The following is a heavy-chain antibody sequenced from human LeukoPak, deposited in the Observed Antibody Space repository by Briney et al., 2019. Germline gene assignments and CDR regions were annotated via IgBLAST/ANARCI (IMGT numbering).Heavy chain of an antibody. CDR3: VRDLVRGVHPVFYFDL. V-gene: IGHV3-21*01. CDR2: ISSSGDYI. D-gene: IGHD3-10*01. Sequence: GGSLRLSCAGSGFTFSTSDMVWARQAPGKGLEWVSSISSSGDYIYSADSVKGRFTISRDNAKNSLYLQMTNLSAEDTAVYFCVRDLVRGVHPVFYFDLWGRGTLVTVSS. J-gene: IGHJ2*01. CDR1: GFTFSTSD.